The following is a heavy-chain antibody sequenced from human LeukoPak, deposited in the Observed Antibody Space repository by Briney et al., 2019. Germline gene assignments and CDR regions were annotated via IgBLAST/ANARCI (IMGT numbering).Heavy chain of an antibody. D-gene: IGHD2-2*01. V-gene: IGHV4-61*02. CDR3: ARVYFGTIDY. J-gene: IGHJ4*02. CDR1: GGSISSGNYY. CDR2: IYPSGYT. Sequence: PSETLSLTCTVSGGSISSGNYYWSWIRQPAGRGLEWIGRIYPSGYTNYNPSLKSRVTISVDTSKNHFSLKLSSVTAADTAVYYCARVYFGTIDYWGQGTLVTVSS.